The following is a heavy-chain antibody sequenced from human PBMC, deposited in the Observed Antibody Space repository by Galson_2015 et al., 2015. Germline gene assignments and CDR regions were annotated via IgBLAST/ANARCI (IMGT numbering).Heavy chain of an antibody. V-gene: IGHV1-2*04. CDR2: INPNSGGT. D-gene: IGHD6-13*01. Sequence: SVKVSCKASGYTFTGYYMHWVRQAPGQGLEWMGWINPNSGGTNYAQKFQGWVTMTRDTSISTAYMELSRLRSDDTAVYYCARGGSVAAAGTQAPDYWGQGTLFTVSS. CDR3: ARGGSVAAAGTQAPDY. CDR1: GYTFTGYY. J-gene: IGHJ4*02.